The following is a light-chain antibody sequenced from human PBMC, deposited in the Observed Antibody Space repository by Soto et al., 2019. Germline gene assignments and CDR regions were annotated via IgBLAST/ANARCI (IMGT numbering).Light chain of an antibody. J-gene: IGKJ3*01. CDR2: SAS. V-gene: IGKV1-39*01. Sequence: DIQMTQSPSSLSASVGDRVTLTCRASQNIDKFLNWYQQKPGKPPKVLIYSASFLESGVPSRFSASGSGTEFTLTITGLQSVDFATYYCQQSHSSPFAFGPGTRVDL. CDR3: QQSHSSPFA. CDR1: QNIDKF.